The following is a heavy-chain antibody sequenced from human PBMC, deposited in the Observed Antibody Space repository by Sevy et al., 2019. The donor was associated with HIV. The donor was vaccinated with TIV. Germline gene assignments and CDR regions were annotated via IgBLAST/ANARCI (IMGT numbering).Heavy chain of an antibody. CDR3: AKDQGGYNYAPGY. V-gene: IGHV3-7*01. J-gene: IGHJ4*02. Sequence: GGSLRLSCAASGFTFSTYWMHWVRQAPGKGLEWAANIKQDESEKYYVASVKGRFTISRDNAKNSLYLQMNSLRAEDSAVYYCAKDQGGYNYAPGYWGQGTLVTVSS. CDR1: GFTFSTYW. D-gene: IGHD5-18*01. CDR2: IKQDESEK.